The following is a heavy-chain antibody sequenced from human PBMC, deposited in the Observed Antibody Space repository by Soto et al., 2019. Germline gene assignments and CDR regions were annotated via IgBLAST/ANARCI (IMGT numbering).Heavy chain of an antibody. D-gene: IGHD3-22*01. Sequence: SETLSLTCNVSSGSINSGGYYWSWIRQLPGKGLEWIGYIYYSGGAYYNPSLKSRVTISVDTSKNQFSLRLSSVTAADTAVYFCARVLPDSSGHYGIGYYFDYWRQRTLVTVSS. CDR1: SGSINSGGYY. J-gene: IGHJ4*02. CDR3: ARVLPDSSGHYGIGYYFDY. CDR2: IYYSGGA. V-gene: IGHV4-31*03.